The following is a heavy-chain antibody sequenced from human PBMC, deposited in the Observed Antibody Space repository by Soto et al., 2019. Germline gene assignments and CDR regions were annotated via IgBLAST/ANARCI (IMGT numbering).Heavy chain of an antibody. V-gene: IGHV1-8*01. J-gene: IGHJ3*02. CDR3: ARVRPGIKTYEAFDI. D-gene: IGHD1-20*01. Sequence: ASVKVSCKASGYTFTSYDINWVRQATGQGPEWMGWMSPNTGTIVYAQKFQGRVTMTRNTSTSTAYMTLSSLRSEDTAVYYCARVRPGIKTYEAFDIWGPGTTLTV. CDR2: MSPNTGTI. CDR1: GYTFTSYD.